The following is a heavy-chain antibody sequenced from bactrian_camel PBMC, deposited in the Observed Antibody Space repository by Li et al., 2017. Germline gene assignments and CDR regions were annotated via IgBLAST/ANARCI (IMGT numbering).Heavy chain of an antibody. D-gene: IGHD7*01. CDR2: IDSDGRA. V-gene: IGHV3S53*01. Sequence: HVQLVESGGGSVQAGESRRLSCVTSGYTSTTSCVAWVRQAPGKQREGVVSIDSDGRATYADSVKGRFTISMDANTLYLQMNSLTPEDSAIYYCVAAPRYSTSCVEPLRTVWNYWGQGTQVTVS. CDR1: GYTSTTSC. J-gene: IGHJ4*01. CDR3: VAAPRYSTSCVEPLRTVWNY.